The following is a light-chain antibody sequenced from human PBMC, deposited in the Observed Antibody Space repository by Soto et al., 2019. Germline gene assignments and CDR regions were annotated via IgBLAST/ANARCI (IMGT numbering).Light chain of an antibody. CDR2: DAS. CDR3: QLYGVSPKT. CDR1: QTLTNTY. J-gene: IGKJ1*01. V-gene: IGKV3-20*01. Sequence: EIVLTQSPGTLSLSPGERATLSCRASQTLTNTYLAWYQQKPGQAPRLLIFDASTRATGIPDRFSGSGAGTDFTLTISIQEAEDFAVYCCQLYGVSPKTFGQGTNVEVK.